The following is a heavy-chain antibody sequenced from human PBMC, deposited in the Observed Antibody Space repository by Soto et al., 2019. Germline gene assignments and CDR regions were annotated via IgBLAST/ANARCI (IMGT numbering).Heavy chain of an antibody. Sequence: GGSLRLSCSASGFTFSSYAMHWVRQAPGKGLEYVSAISSNGGSTYYADSAKGRFTISRDNSKNTLYLQMSSLRAEDTAVYYCVKDLMKSILTGYLTSRFDPWGQGTLVTVSS. CDR2: ISSNGGST. CDR3: VKDLMKSILTGYLTSRFDP. J-gene: IGHJ5*02. CDR1: GFTFSSYA. V-gene: IGHV3-64D*08. D-gene: IGHD3-9*01.